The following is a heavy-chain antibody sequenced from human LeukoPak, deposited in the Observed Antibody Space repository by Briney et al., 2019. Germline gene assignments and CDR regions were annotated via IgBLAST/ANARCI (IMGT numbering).Heavy chain of an antibody. CDR3: ARCYAPGIRTPNWFDP. CDR1: GGTFSSYA. CDR2: IIPILGIA. Sequence: SVKVSCKASGGTFSSYAIGWARQAPGQGLEWMGRIIPILGIANYAQKFQGRVTITADKSTSTAYMELSSLRSEDTAVYYCARCYAPGIRTPNWFDPWGQGTLVTVSS. D-gene: IGHD1-14*01. J-gene: IGHJ5*02. V-gene: IGHV1-69*04.